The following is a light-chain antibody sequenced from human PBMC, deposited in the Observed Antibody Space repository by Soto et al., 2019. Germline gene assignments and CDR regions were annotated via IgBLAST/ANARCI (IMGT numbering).Light chain of an antibody. V-gene: IGLV2-14*01. CDR3: RSYTSSSTSYV. J-gene: IGLJ1*01. CDR2: DVS. CDR1: SSDVGGYNY. Sequence: QSALNQPASVSGSPGQSITISCTGTSSDVGGYNYVSWYKQHPGKAPKLMIYDVSNRPSGVSNRFSGSKSGNTASLTISGLQAEDEANYYCRSYTSSSTSYVFGTGTKLTVL.